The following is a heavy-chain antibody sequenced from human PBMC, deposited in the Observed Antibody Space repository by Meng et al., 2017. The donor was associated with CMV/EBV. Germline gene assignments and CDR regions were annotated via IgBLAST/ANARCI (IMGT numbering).Heavy chain of an antibody. CDR2: INHSGST. Sequence: QVQLQQWGAGLLKPSETLSLTCAVYGESFSGYYWSWIRQPPGKGLEWIGEINHSGSTNYNPSLKSRVTISVDTSKNQFSLKLSSVTAADTAVYYCARGRGSWYFVDYWGQGTLVTVSS. CDR3: ARGRGSWYFVDY. CDR1: GESFSGYY. V-gene: IGHV4-34*01. J-gene: IGHJ4*02. D-gene: IGHD6-13*01.